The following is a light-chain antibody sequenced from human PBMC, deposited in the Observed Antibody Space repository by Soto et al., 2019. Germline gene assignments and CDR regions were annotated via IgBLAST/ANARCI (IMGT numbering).Light chain of an antibody. CDR2: GVT. V-gene: IGLV2-14*03. J-gene: IGLJ1*01. CDR1: SSDIGSYNY. CDR3: CSYTTTPGYV. Sequence: QSALAQPASVSGSPGQSITISCTGTSSDIGSYNYISWYQQYPDKGPKLIIYGVTNRPSGVSNRFSGSKSGSKASLTISGLQAEDEADYYCCSYTTTPGYVFGTGTKVTVL.